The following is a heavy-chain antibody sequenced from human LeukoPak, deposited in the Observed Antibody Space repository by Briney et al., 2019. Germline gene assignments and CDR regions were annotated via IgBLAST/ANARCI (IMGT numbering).Heavy chain of an antibody. CDR3: ARSAAGTGGDFDY. Sequence: SETLSLTCAVSGGPFSGYSWAWLRQPPGKGLEWFGEINHSGSTHYDPSLKRGVTISVDTSKNQLSLSLTSVTAAGTAVYYCARSAAGTGGDFDYWGQGSLVSVSS. V-gene: IGHV4-34*01. CDR2: INHSGST. D-gene: IGHD6-13*01. J-gene: IGHJ4*02. CDR1: GGPFSGYS.